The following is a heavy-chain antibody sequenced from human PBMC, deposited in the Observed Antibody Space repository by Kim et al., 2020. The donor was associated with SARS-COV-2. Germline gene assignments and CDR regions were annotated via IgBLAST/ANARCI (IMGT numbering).Heavy chain of an antibody. CDR3: AQQLVRTNYYYYYGMDV. J-gene: IGHJ6*02. D-gene: IGHD6-13*01. CDR2: IIPILGIA. CDR1: GGTFSSYA. Sequence: SVKVSCKASGGTFSSYAISWVRQAPGQGLEWMGRIIPILGIANYAQKFQGRVTITADKSTSTAYMELSSLRSEDTAVYYCAQQLVRTNYYYYYGMDVWG. V-gene: IGHV1-69*04.